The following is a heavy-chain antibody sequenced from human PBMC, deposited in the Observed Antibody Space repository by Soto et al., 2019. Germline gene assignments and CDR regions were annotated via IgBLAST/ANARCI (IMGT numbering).Heavy chain of an antibody. CDR1: GFSFSDYY. CDR2: ITHRGSII. CDR3: ARLAVAGTHHFDN. Sequence: QVQLVESGGGLVKPGGSLRLSCAASGFSFSDYYMSWIRQAPGKGLECVSYITHRGSIIHYADSVKGRFTISRDNTKNSLYLQMNSLRAEDTAVYYCARLAVAGTHHFDNWGQGTLVTVSS. J-gene: IGHJ4*02. V-gene: IGHV3-11*01. D-gene: IGHD6-19*01.